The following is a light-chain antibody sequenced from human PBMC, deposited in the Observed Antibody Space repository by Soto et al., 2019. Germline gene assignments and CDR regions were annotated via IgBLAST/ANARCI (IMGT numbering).Light chain of an antibody. V-gene: IGKV1-39*01. CDR3: QQSYSTPRT. CDR2: DSS. CDR1: QSISSY. Sequence: DIQMTQSPSSLSASVGDRVTITCRASQSISSYLNWYQQKPRKAPKLLIYDSSSLQSGVPSRFSGSGSGTDFTLTISSLQPEDFATYYCQQSYSTPRTFGQGNKVEIK. J-gene: IGKJ1*01.